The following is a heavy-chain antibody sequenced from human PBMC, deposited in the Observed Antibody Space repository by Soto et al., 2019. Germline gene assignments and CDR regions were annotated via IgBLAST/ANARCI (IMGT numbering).Heavy chain of an antibody. Sequence: GASVKVSCKVSGYTLTELSMHWVRQAPGKGLEWMGGFDPEDGETIYAQKFQGRATMTEDTSTDTAYMELSSLRSEDTAVYYCATDHGPVAGNAYDYWGQGTLVTVSS. V-gene: IGHV1-24*01. D-gene: IGHD6-19*01. CDR3: ATDHGPVAGNAYDY. CDR2: FDPEDGET. J-gene: IGHJ4*02. CDR1: GYTLTELS.